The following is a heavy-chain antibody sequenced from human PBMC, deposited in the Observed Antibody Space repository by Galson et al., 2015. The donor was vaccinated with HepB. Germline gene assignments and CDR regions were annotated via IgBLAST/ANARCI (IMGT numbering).Heavy chain of an antibody. J-gene: IGHJ4*02. CDR1: GFTFSNYA. Sequence: SLRLSCAASGFTFSNYAMHWVRQAPGKGLEWVAVISYDGTNKYYADSVKGRFTISRDNSKNTLYVQMNSLRTEDTAMYYCAPSFDFWSGYYDYWGQGSLVTVSS. CDR3: APSFDFWSGYYDY. D-gene: IGHD3-3*01. V-gene: IGHV3-30*04. CDR2: ISYDGTNK.